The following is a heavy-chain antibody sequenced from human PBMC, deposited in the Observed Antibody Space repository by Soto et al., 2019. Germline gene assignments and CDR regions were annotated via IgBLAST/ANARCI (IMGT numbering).Heavy chain of an antibody. V-gene: IGHV3-23*01. CDR3: AKDRDDIGMVDAFEI. CDR1: GFTFSSYA. D-gene: IGHD2-15*01. CDR2: ISGRGVTT. J-gene: IGHJ3*02. Sequence: EMQLLESGGDLVQRGGSLRLSCAASGFTFSSYAMTWVRQAPGKGLEYVSAISGRGVTTYYADSMKGRFTISRDNSKNTLYLQLNSLRADDTAVYYCAKDRDDIGMVDAFEIWGQGTMVTVSS.